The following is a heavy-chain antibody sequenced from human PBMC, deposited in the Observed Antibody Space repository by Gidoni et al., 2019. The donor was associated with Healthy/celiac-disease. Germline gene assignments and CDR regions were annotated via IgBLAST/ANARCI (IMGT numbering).Heavy chain of an antibody. D-gene: IGHD3-22*01. V-gene: IGHV3-66*01. J-gene: IGHJ1*01. CDR1: GFTVSSNY. CDR2: IYSGGST. CDR3: ARDPAAHSSGNDHAEYFQH. Sequence: EVQLVESGGGLVQPGGSLSLSCSASGFTVSSNYMSWVRQAPGTGLEWVSVIYSGGSTYYAESVKGRVTISRDNSKNTLYLQMNSLRAEDTAVYYCARDPAAHSSGNDHAEYFQHWGQGTLVTVSS.